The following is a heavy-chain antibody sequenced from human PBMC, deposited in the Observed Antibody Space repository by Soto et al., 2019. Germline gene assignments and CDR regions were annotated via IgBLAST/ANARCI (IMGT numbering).Heavy chain of an antibody. V-gene: IGHV3-43*01. CDR2: ISWDGGST. J-gene: IGHJ4*02. Sequence: GGSLRLSCAASGFTFDDYTMHWVRQAPGKGLEWVSLISWDGGSTYYADSVKGRFTISRDNSKNSLYLQMNSLRTEDTALYYCAKNTAMATNYADYFEYWGQGTRVTVSS. CDR1: GFTFDDYT. CDR3: AKNTAMATNYADYFEY. D-gene: IGHD5-18*01.